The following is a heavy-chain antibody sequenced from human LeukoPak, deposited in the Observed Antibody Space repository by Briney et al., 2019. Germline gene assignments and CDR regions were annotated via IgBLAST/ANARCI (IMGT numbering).Heavy chain of an antibody. J-gene: IGHJ3*02. CDR3: ARVKRATMIVDAFDI. CDR1: GGSISSYY. V-gene: IGHV4-59*12. D-gene: IGHD3-22*01. CDR2: IYYSGST. Sequence: PSETLSLTCTVSGGSISSYYWSWIRQPPGKGLEWFGYIYYSGSTNYNPSLKSRVTISVDTSKNQFSLKLSSVTAADTAVYYCARVKRATMIVDAFDIWGQGTMVTVSS.